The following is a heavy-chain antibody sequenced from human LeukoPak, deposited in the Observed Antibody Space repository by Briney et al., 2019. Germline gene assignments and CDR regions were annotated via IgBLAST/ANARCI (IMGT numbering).Heavy chain of an antibody. V-gene: IGHV3-30*18. D-gene: IGHD3-9*01. CDR2: ISFGGSAN. CDR1: GFTFSSSA. Sequence: AGGSLRLSCVASGFTFSSSAISWVRQAPGKGLEWVAVISFGGSANYYADSVRGRFTISRDNSENTLYLQMNSLRAEDTAVYYCAKDRTYYDILTGSFDYWGQGTLVTVSS. CDR3: AKDRTYYDILTGSFDY. J-gene: IGHJ4*02.